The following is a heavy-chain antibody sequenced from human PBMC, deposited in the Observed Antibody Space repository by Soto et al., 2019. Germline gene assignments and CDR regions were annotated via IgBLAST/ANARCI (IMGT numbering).Heavy chain of an antibody. CDR2: ISYDGSNK. J-gene: IGHJ4*02. CDR1: GFTFSSYG. D-gene: IGHD1-26*01. Sequence: GGSLRLSCAASGFTFSSYGMHWVRQAPGKGLEWVAVISYDGSNKYYADSVKGRFTISRDNSKNTLYLQMNSLRAEDTAVYYCAKLVGATTSDYWGQGTLVTV. V-gene: IGHV3-30*18. CDR3: AKLVGATTSDY.